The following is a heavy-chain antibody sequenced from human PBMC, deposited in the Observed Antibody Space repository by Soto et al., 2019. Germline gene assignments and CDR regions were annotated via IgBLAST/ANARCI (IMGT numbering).Heavy chain of an antibody. V-gene: IGHV3-23*01. J-gene: IGHJ4*02. CDR3: TKEMASGLIDF. CDR1: GFTFSNYA. Sequence: PWGSLRLSCVAAGFTFSNYAMSWVRQAPGKGLEWVSAISGSGGKTDYVDSVEGRFTISRDNSKGTQYLQMNSLRDDDTAVYYCTKEMASGLIDFWGQGTLVTVSS. D-gene: IGHD6-19*01. CDR2: ISGSGGKT.